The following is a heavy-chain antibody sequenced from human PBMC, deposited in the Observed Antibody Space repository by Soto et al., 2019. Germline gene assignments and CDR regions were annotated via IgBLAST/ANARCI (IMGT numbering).Heavy chain of an antibody. Sequence: PGGSLRLSCAASGFTFSSYSMNWVLQAPGKGLEWVSSISRSSIYIYYADSLKGRFTISRDNAKNSLYLQMNSLRAEDTAVYYCAKDARDIVATISSPDYWGQGTLVTVSS. CDR1: GFTFSSYS. D-gene: IGHD5-12*01. J-gene: IGHJ4*02. CDR3: AKDARDIVATISSPDY. CDR2: ISRSSIYI. V-gene: IGHV3-21*01.